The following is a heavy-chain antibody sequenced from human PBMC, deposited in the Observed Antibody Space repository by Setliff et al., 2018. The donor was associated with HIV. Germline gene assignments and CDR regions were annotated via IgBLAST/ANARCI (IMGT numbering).Heavy chain of an antibody. V-gene: IGHV4-59*11. J-gene: IGHJ4*02. Sequence: PSETLSLTCTVSGGSISSHFWSWIRQPPGKGLEWIGSIYYSGSTNYNPSLKSRVTISVVTSKNQFPLKLSSVTAADTAVYYCARGTLYYDYVWGTPFPFDYWGQGTLVTVSS. CDR1: GGSISSHF. D-gene: IGHD3-16*01. CDR2: IYYSGST. CDR3: ARGTLYYDYVWGTPFPFDY.